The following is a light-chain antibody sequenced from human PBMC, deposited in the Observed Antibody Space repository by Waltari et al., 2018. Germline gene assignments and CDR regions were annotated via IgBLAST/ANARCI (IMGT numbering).Light chain of an antibody. J-gene: IGLJ2*01. CDR2: DVR. V-gene: IGLV2-14*03. CDR3: SSYTGSSTLVV. CDR1: SSDVGGYHY. Sequence: QSALTQSASVSGSPGQSITISCPGTSSDVGGYHYVSWYQQHPGKAPKLMIYDVRDRPSGVSSRFSGSKYGNTASLIISGLQAEDEADYYCSSYTGSSTLVVFGGGTKLTVL.